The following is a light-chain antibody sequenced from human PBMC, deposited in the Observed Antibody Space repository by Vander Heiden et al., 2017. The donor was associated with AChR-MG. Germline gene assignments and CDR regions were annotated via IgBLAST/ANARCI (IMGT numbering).Light chain of an antibody. CDR3: QQEDSRPWT. J-gene: IGKJ1*01. CDR1: QNLLYSSNNRNY. V-gene: IGKV4-1*01. Sequence: DIVMTQSPDSLPVSLGERATINCKSSQNLLYSSNNRNYLAWYQQKAGQPPKLLIYWASTRYSGVPDRFSGSGSGTDFTLTISSLQAKDVAIYYCQQEDSRPWTFGQGTRVEIK. CDR2: WAS.